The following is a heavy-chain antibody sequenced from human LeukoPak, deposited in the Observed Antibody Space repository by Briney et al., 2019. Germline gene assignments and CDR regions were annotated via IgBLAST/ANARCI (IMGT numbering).Heavy chain of an antibody. V-gene: IGHV4-39*01. CDR2: ASYRGSP. J-gene: IGHJ3*01. CDR1: GGSISNPDYY. D-gene: IGHD6-19*01. CDR3: VESTGWYHGFDV. Sequence: SETLSLTCTVVGGSISNPDYYWGWIRQPPGKGLEWIGSASYRGSPYYHPSLMSRVTMSVDTSKSQFSLELRSVSAADTAVYYCVESTGWYHGFDVWGPGTRVAVSS.